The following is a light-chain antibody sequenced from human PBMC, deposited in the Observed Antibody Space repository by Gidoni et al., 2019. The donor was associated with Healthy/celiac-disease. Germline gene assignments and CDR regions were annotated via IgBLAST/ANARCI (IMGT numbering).Light chain of an antibody. CDR3: SSYTSSSNWV. Sequence: QAALTQPASVAGSPGQSITIACTGTSSDVGGYNYVSWYQQHPGKAPKLMIYDVSNRPSGVSTRFSGSKSGHTASLTISGLQAEDEADYYCSSYTSSSNWVFGGGTKLTVL. V-gene: IGLV2-14*03. CDR2: DVS. J-gene: IGLJ3*02. CDR1: SSDVGGYNY.